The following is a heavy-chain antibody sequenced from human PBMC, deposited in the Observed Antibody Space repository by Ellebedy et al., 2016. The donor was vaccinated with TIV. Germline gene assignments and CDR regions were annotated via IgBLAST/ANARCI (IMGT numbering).Heavy chain of an antibody. D-gene: IGHD3-10*01. V-gene: IGHV3-33*01. CDR3: AREPMVRGVIRRGYAMDV. CDR2: IWYDGSNK. Sequence: GESLKISXAASGFTFSSYGMHWVRQVPGKGLEWVAVIWYDGSNKYYADSVKGRFTISRDNSKNTLYLQMNSLRAEDTAVYYCAREPMVRGVIRRGYAMDVWGQGTTVTVSS. J-gene: IGHJ6*02. CDR1: GFTFSSYG.